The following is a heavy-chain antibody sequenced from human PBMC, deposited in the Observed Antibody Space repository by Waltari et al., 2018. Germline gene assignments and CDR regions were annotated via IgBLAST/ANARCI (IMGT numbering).Heavy chain of an antibody. J-gene: IGHJ4*02. V-gene: IGHV3-53*01. CDR3: ARDSSGGNSDY. Sequence: EVQLVESGGGLIQPGGSLRLACAASGFAVSSQYMSWGCQAPGKGREWVSVIYSGGSTYYADSVKGRFTISRDNSKNTLYLQMNSLRAEDTAVYYCARDSSGGNSDYWGQGTLVTVSS. CDR2: IYSGGST. D-gene: IGHD2-15*01. CDR1: GFAVSSQY.